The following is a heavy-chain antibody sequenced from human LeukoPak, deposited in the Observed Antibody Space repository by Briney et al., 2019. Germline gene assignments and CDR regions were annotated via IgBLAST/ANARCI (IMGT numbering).Heavy chain of an antibody. CDR2: ISSSSSTI. CDR3: ALRGGYTSGWYMRDYYMDV. V-gene: IGHV3-48*01. CDR1: GFTFSSYG. Sequence: GGSLRLSCAASGFTFSSYGMTWVRQAPGKGLEWVSYISSSSSTIYYADSVKGRFTISRDNAKNSLYLQLNSLRAEDTAVYYCALRGGYTSGWYMRDYYMDVWGKGTTVTVSS. D-gene: IGHD6-19*01. J-gene: IGHJ6*03.